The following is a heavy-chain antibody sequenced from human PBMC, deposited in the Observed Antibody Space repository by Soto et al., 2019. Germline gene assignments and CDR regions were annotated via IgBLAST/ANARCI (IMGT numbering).Heavy chain of an antibody. Sequence: QVQLQQWGAGLLKPSETLSLTCAVYGGSFSGYYWSWIRQPPGKGLEWIGEINHSGSTNYNPSLKSRVTISVDTSKNQFSLKLSSVTAADTAVYYWARGVVAATERPFDYWGQGTLVTVSS. CDR3: ARGVVAATERPFDY. CDR1: GGSFSGYY. V-gene: IGHV4-34*01. CDR2: INHSGST. D-gene: IGHD2-15*01. J-gene: IGHJ4*02.